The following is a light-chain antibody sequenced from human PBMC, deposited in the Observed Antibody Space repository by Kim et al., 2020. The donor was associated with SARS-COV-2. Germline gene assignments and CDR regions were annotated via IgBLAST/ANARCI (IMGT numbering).Light chain of an antibody. J-gene: IGLJ2*01. Sequence: GQSITISCSGTSSDVGGYNYVSWYQHHPGKAPKLMIYDVDKRPSGVSTRFSGSKSGNTASLTISGLQAEDEADYYCNSFTSISTLVFGGGTQLTVL. CDR3: NSFTSISTLV. CDR2: DVD. V-gene: IGLV2-14*03. CDR1: SSDVGGYNY.